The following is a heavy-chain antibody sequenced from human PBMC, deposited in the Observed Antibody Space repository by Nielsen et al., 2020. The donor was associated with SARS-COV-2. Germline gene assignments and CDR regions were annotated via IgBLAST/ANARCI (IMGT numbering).Heavy chain of an antibody. J-gene: IGHJ4*02. D-gene: IGHD3-22*01. CDR3: ARDSEYTYYYDSSGLPGGY. Sequence: ASVKVSCKASGYTFTSYAMHWVRQAPGQRLEWMGWINAGNGNTKYSQKLQGRVTMTTDTSTSTAYMELRSLRSDDTAVYYCARDSEYTYYYDSSGLPGGYWGQGTLVTVSS. V-gene: IGHV1-3*01. CDR2: INAGNGNT. CDR1: GYTFTSYA.